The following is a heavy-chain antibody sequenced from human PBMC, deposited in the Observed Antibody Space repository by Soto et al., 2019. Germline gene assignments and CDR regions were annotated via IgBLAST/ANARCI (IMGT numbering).Heavy chain of an antibody. CDR2: IYYSGST. V-gene: IGHV4-31*03. J-gene: IGHJ5*02. D-gene: IGHD2-15*01. Sequence: QVQLQESGPGLVKPSQTLSLTCTVSGGSISSGGYYWSWIRQHPGKGLEWIGYIYYSGSTYYNPSLKSRVTISVDTSKNQFSLKLSSVTAADTAVYYCARIARDIVVVVAATGGRGGHWFDPWGQGTLVTVSS. CDR3: ARIARDIVVVVAATGGRGGHWFDP. CDR1: GGSISSGGYY.